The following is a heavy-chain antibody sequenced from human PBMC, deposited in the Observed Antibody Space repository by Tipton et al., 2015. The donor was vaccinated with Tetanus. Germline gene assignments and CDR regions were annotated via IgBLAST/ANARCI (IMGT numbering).Heavy chain of an antibody. D-gene: IGHD3/OR15-3a*01. CDR1: GFTVSSYY. CDR2: ISDGGDT. V-gene: IGHV3-53*01. CDR3: AKDLHWYGMDV. Sequence: SLRLSCAASGFTVSSYYMIWVRQAPGKGLEWVSTISDGGDTNYADSVKGRFTLSRDNSKNTLPLQMNSLRVEDTAVYYCAKDLHWYGMDVWGQGTKVTVSS. J-gene: IGHJ6*02.